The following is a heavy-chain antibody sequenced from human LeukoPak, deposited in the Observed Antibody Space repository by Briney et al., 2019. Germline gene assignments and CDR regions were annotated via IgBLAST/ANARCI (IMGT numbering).Heavy chain of an antibody. CDR2: INSINAV. CDR3: ARVNPLVAPGALDI. J-gene: IGHJ3*02. CDR1: GFMFDTYI. Sequence: GGSLRLSCAASGFMFDTYIMTWVRQAPGKGLEWISYINSINAVYYTDSVKGRFAISRDNAKNSLYLRMNSLGAEDTAVYYCARVNPLVAPGALDIWGQGTMVAVSS. D-gene: IGHD5-12*01. V-gene: IGHV3-48*01.